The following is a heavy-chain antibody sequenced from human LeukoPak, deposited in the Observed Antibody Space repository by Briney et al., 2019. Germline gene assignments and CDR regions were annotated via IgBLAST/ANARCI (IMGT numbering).Heavy chain of an antibody. CDR1: GGSFSGYY. J-gene: IGHJ4*02. Sequence: SETLSLTCAVYGGSFSGYYWSWIRKPPGKGLEWIGYIYYSGSTNYNPSLKSRVTISVDTSKNQFSLKLSSVTAADTAVYYCARTAVAGPDYFDYWGQGTLVTVSS. CDR2: IYYSGST. V-gene: IGHV4-59*01. D-gene: IGHD6-19*01. CDR3: ARTAVAGPDYFDY.